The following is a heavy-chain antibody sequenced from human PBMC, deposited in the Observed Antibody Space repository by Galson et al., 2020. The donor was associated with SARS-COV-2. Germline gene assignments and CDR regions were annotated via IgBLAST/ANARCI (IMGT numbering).Heavy chain of an antibody. J-gene: IGHJ4*02. V-gene: IGHV7-4-1*02. Sequence: ASVKVSCKASGYTFNNYALNWVRQAPGQGLEWMAWINTNTGNPTYAQGFTGRFVFSLDTSISTAYLQISSLKAEDTAVYYCARGAGAWFGELLDCWGQGTLGTVSS. CDR3: ARGAGAWFGELLDC. D-gene: IGHD3-10*01. CDR1: GYTFNNYA. CDR2: INTNTGNP.